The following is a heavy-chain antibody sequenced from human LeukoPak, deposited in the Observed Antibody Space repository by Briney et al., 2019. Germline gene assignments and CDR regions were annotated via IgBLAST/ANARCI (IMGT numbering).Heavy chain of an antibody. CDR3: ARISRIAVAGHGTWFDP. Sequence: GASVKVSCKASGYTFTNYDINWVRQAPGQGLEWMGRIIPIFGTANYAQKFQGRVTITTDESTSTAYMELSSLRSEDTAVYYCARISRIAVAGHGTWFDPWGQGTLVTVSS. J-gene: IGHJ5*02. CDR2: IIPIFGTA. CDR1: GYTFTNYD. V-gene: IGHV1-69*05. D-gene: IGHD6-19*01.